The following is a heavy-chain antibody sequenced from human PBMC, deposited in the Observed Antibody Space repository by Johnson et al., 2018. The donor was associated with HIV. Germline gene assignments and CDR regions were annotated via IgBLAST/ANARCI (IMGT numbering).Heavy chain of an antibody. D-gene: IGHD1-7*01. CDR3: AKDMGGNWNYDAFDI. J-gene: IGHJ3*02. CDR2: ISYDGSNK. V-gene: IGHV3-30*18. CDR1: GFTVSSSY. Sequence: QVQLVESGGGLVQPGGSLRLSCAASGFTVSSSYMSWVRQAPGKGLEWVAVISYDGSNKYYADSVKGRFTISRDNSKNTLYLQMNSLRAEDTALYYCAKDMGGNWNYDAFDIWGQGTMVTVSS.